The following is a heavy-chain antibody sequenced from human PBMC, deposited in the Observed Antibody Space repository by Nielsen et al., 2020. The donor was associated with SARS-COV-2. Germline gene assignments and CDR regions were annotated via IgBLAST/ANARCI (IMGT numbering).Heavy chain of an antibody. CDR1: GYTFTSYG. CDR2: ISAYNGNT. CDR3: ARDRITMVRGVIIPWFDP. J-gene: IGHJ5*02. V-gene: IGHV1-18*01. Sequence: ASVKVSCKASGYTFTSYGISWVRQAPGQGLEWMGWISAYNGNTNYAQKLQGRVTMTRDTSISTAYMELSRLRSDDTAVYYCARDRITMVRGVIIPWFDPWGQGTLVTVSS. D-gene: IGHD3-10*01.